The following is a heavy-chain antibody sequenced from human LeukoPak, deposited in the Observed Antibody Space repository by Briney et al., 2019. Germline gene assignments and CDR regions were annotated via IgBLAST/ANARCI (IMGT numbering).Heavy chain of an antibody. Sequence: SETLSLTCTVSGGAMTKYYWNWFRQPPGKGLEWVGHIYYSGCTNYNPSLKSRVTISVDTYKNQFSLRLTSMTPADTAVYYCAYGSGSYHFDYWGQGTLVTVSS. J-gene: IGHJ4*02. CDR2: IYYSGCT. CDR1: GGAMTKYY. D-gene: IGHD3-10*01. V-gene: IGHV4-59*01. CDR3: AYGSGSYHFDY.